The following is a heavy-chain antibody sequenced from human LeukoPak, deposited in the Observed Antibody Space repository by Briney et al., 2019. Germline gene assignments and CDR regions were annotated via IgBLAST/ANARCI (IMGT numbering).Heavy chain of an antibody. CDR1: GGTFSSYA. CDR3: ARGLRSVLGWNY. CDR2: IIPIFGTA. V-gene: IGHV1-69*05. Sequence: SVKVSCKASGGTFSSYAISWVRQAPGQGLEWMGRIIPIFGTANYAQKFQGRVTMTRNTSISTAYMELSSLRSEDTAVYYCARGLRSVLGWNYWSQGTLVTVSS. J-gene: IGHJ4*02. D-gene: IGHD3-3*02.